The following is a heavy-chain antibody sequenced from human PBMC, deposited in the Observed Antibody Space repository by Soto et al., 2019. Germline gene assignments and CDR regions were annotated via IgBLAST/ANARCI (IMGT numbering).Heavy chain of an antibody. J-gene: IGHJ4*02. Sequence: ASVKVSCKASGYTFTSYDIYWVRQATGQGLEWMGWMNPNTGNSGYAQKFQGRVTMTSDTSISTAHMELSSLRSEDTAVYYCAKRGENNGWNGFGADKYYFDFWGQGTLVTVSS. CDR3: AKRGENNGWNGFGADKYYFDF. V-gene: IGHV1-8*01. D-gene: IGHD1-1*01. CDR1: GYTFTSYD. CDR2: MNPNTGNS.